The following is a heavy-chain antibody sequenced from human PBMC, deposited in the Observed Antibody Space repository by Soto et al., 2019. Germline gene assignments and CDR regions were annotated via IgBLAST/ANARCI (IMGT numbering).Heavy chain of an antibody. V-gene: IGHV2-5*02. Sequence: QITLKESGPTLVKPTQTLTLTCTFSGFSLSSSGVGVGWIRQPPGKAPEWLALIYWDEDQRYSPSLKTRLTITKYTATNELVLTMTNMDPVDTGTYYCAHKGGRGAGMDVWGQGTTVTVSS. D-gene: IGHD2-15*01. CDR3: AHKGGRGAGMDV. J-gene: IGHJ6*02. CDR2: IYWDEDQ. CDR1: GFSLSSSGVG.